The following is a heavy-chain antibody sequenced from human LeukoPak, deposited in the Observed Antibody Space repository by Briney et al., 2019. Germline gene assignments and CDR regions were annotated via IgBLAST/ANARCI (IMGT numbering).Heavy chain of an antibody. V-gene: IGHV3-30*02. D-gene: IGHD5-12*01. CDR3: AKDLLTPIVATGGY. CDR1: GFTFSSYW. J-gene: IGHJ4*02. Sequence: GGSLRLSCAASGFTFSSYWMSWVRQAPGKGLEWVAFIRYDGSNKYYADSVKGRFTISRDNSKNTLYLQMNSLRAEDTAVYYCAKDLLTPIVATGGYWGQGTLVTVSS. CDR2: IRYDGSNK.